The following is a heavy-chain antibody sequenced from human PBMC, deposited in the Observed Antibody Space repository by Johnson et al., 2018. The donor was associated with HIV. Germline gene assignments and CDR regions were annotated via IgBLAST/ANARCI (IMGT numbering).Heavy chain of an antibody. Sequence: QVQLVESGGGLVKPGGSLRLSCAASGFTFSDYYMSWIRQAPGKGLEWVSGISWNRGSIGYADSVKGRFTISRDDSKRIAYLQMNSLKTEDTAVYYCTRDGYSIILTNAFDIWGQGTMVTVSS. J-gene: IGHJ3*02. CDR3: TRDGYSIILTNAFDI. CDR1: GFTFSDYY. CDR2: ISWNRGSI. D-gene: IGHD4-11*01. V-gene: IGHV3-11*01.